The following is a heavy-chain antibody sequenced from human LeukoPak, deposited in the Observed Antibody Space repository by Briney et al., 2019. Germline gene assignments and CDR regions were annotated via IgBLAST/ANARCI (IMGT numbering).Heavy chain of an antibody. CDR1: GFTFDDYA. J-gene: IGHJ4*02. V-gene: IGHV3-9*01. Sequence: PGGSLRLSCAASGFTFDDYAMHWVRQAPGKGLEWVSGISRNSGSIGYADSVKGRFTISRDNAKNSLYLQMNSLRAEDTALYYCAKGVYYDILTGSYFDYWGQGTLVTVSS. CDR3: AKGVYYDILTGSYFDY. D-gene: IGHD3-9*01. CDR2: ISRNSGSI.